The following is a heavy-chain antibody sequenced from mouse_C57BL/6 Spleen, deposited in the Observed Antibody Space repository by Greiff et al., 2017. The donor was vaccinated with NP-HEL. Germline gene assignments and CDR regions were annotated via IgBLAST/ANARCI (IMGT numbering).Heavy chain of an antibody. V-gene: IGHV1-55*01. CDR1: GYTFTSYW. CDR2: IYPGSGST. CDR3: ARRGDGNYHYWYFDV. D-gene: IGHD2-1*01. Sequence: QVQLQQPGAELVKPGASVKMSCKASGYTFTSYWITWVKQRPGQGLEWIGDIYPGSGSTNYIEKFKSKATLTVDTSSSTAYMQLSSLTSEDSAVYYCARRGDGNYHYWYFDVWGTGTTVTVSS. J-gene: IGHJ1*03.